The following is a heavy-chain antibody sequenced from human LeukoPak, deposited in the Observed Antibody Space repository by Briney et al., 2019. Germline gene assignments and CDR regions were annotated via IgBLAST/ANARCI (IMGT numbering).Heavy chain of an antibody. V-gene: IGHV3-23*01. D-gene: IGHD6-13*01. CDR1: GFTFSSYA. CDR3: AKTPYSSSWYYFDY. Sequence: PGGSLRLSCAASGFTFSSYAMSWVRQAPGKGLEWVSAISGSGGSTHYADSVKGRFTISRDNSKNTLYLQMNSLRAEDTAVYYCAKTPYSSSWYYFDYWGQGTLVTVSS. J-gene: IGHJ4*02. CDR2: ISGSGGST.